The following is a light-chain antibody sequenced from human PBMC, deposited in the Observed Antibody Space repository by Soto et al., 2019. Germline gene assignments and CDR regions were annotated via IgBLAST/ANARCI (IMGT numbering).Light chain of an antibody. V-gene: IGLV2-14*01. Sequence: QSALTQPASVSGSPGQSITISCTGTSSDVGGYNYVSWYQQHPGKAPKLMIYEVSNRPSGVSNRFSGSKSGNTASLTISGLQAEDEADYYCSSYTSSSNLVVFGGGTKLTV. J-gene: IGLJ2*01. CDR3: SSYTSSSNLVV. CDR1: SSDVGGYNY. CDR2: EVS.